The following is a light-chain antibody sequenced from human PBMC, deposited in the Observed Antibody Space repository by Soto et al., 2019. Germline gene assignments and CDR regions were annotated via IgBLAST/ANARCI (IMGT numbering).Light chain of an antibody. CDR2: SSS. Sequence: DIQMTQSPSSLSASVRDRVTITCRASQSISSYLNWYQQKPGKAPKRLIYSSSNLQSGVPSRFSGSGTGTEFILTISSLQPEDSATYYCLQHHSFPRTFGQGTKVDIK. J-gene: IGKJ1*01. CDR1: QSISSY. CDR3: LQHHSFPRT. V-gene: IGKV1-17*01.